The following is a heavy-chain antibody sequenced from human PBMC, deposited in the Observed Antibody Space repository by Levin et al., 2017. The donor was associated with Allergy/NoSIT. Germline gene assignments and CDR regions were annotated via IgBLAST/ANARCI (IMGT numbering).Heavy chain of an antibody. J-gene: IGHJ4*02. CDR3: AHSFGYSGDDDPPHFDY. D-gene: IGHD5-12*01. V-gene: IGHV2-5*02. Sequence: SGPTLVKPTQTLTLTCTFSGFSLSTSGVGVGWIRQPPGKALEWLALIYWDDDKRYSPSLKSRLTITKDTSKNQVVLTMTNMDPVDTATYYCAHSFGYSGDDDPPHFDYWGQGTLVTVSS. CDR2: IYWDDDK. CDR1: GFSLSTSGVG.